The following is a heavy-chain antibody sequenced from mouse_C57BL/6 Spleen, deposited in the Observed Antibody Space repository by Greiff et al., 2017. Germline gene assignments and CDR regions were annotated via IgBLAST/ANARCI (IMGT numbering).Heavy chain of an antibody. CDR1: GFSLTSYG. D-gene: IGHD2-4*01. Sequence: VQGVESGPGLVQPSQSLSITCTVSGFSLTSYGVHWVRQSPGKGLEWLGVIWSGGSTDYNAAFISRLSISKDNSKSQVFFKMNSLQADDTAIYYCASIYYDYHWYFDVWGTGTTVTVSS. V-gene: IGHV2-2*01. CDR3: ASIYYDYHWYFDV. CDR2: IWSGGST. J-gene: IGHJ1*03.